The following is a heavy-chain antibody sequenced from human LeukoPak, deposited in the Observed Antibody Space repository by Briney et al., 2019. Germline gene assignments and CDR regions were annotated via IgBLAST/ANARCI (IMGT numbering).Heavy chain of an antibody. V-gene: IGHV3-23*01. CDR1: GFCFNNYS. CDR3: AKGKSYCNSTSCHKFDY. CDR2: ISNSGSST. J-gene: IGHJ4*02. D-gene: IGHD2-2*02. Sequence: PGGSLRLSCAAYGFCFNNYSLTWVRQAPGKGLEWVSVISNSGSSTHYADSEKGRFTISKNNTKNMLYQLMNRLRAEHTAVYFAAKGKSYCNSTSCHKFDYWGQGTLVTVSS.